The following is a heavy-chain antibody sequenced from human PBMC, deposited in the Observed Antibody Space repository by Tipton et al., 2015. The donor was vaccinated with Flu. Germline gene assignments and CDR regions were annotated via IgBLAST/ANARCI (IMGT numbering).Heavy chain of an antibody. Sequence: VQLVQSGAEVKKPGESLKISCKGSGYTFTNYWIGWVRQMPGKGLEWMGIIYPGYSDTRYSPSFQGQVTISADKSLSTTYLLWNSLKASDTAIYYCVRQTREWELPFDYWGPGTLVTVSS. CDR2: IYPGYSDT. CDR1: GYTFTNYW. D-gene: IGHD1-26*01. CDR3: VRQTREWELPFDY. V-gene: IGHV5-51*01. J-gene: IGHJ4*02.